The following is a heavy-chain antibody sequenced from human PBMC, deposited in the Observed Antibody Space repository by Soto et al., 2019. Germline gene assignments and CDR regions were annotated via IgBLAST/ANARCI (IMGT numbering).Heavy chain of an antibody. CDR3: AEDCSGGSCYPGRNY. CDR2: INHSGST. CDR1: GGSFSGYY. J-gene: IGHJ4*02. Sequence: QVQLQKWGAGLLKPSETLSLTCAVYGGSFSGYYWSWIRQPPGKGLEWIGEINHSGSTNYNPSLKSRVTISVDTSKNQFSLKLSSVTAADTAVYYCAEDCSGGSCYPGRNYWGQGTLVTVSS. V-gene: IGHV4-34*01. D-gene: IGHD2-15*01.